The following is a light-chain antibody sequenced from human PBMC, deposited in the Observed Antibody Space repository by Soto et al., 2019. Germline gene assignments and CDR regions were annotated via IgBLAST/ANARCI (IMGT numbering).Light chain of an antibody. V-gene: IGKV3-15*01. CDR2: DAS. J-gene: IGKJ1*01. CDR3: QQYNNWPRT. CDR1: QSVSSS. Sequence: EIVMTQSPATLSVSPGERATLSCRASQSVSSSLAWYHQKPGQAPRLLIYDASTRATGIPARFSGSGSGTEFTLTISSLQSEDFAVYYCQQYNNWPRTFGQGTKV.